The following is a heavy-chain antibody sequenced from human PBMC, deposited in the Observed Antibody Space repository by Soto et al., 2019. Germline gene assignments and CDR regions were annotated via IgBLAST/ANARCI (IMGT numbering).Heavy chain of an antibody. CDR3: ARRYGSAFDI. J-gene: IGHJ3*02. Sequence: QVQLQEWGAGLVKPSETLSLTCTVSGGSISSYYWSWIRQPPGKGLEWIGYIYYSGSTNYNPSLKSRVTISVDTSKNQFSLKLSSVTAADTAVYYCARRYGSAFDIWGQGTMVTVSS. V-gene: IGHV4-59*01. CDR2: IYYSGST. D-gene: IGHD3-10*01. CDR1: GGSISSYY.